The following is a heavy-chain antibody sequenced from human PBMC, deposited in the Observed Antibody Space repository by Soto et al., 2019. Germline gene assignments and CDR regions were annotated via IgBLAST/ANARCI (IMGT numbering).Heavy chain of an antibody. CDR1: GYTFTSYD. Sequence: QVQLVQSGAEVRKPGASVKVSCKASGYTFTSYDINWVRQATGQGLEWMGWMNPNSGNTGYAQKFQGRVTLTRHASISTAYMELSSLRAEDTAVYYCARVRSSSWRFDSWGQGTLVTVSS. D-gene: IGHD6-13*01. CDR3: ARVRSSSWRFDS. J-gene: IGHJ4*02. V-gene: IGHV1-8*01. CDR2: MNPNSGNT.